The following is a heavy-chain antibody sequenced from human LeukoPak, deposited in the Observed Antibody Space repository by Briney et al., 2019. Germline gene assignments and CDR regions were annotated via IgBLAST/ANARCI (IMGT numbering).Heavy chain of an antibody. V-gene: IGHV4-4*02. CDR2: IYHSGST. Sequence: PSETLSLTCAVSGGSISSSNWWSWVRQPPGKGLEWIGEIYHSGSTNYNPSLKSRVTISVDKSKNQFSLKLSSVTAADTAVYYCARFGNTVVTPGFGYWGQGTLVTVSS. CDR3: ARFGNTVVTPGFGY. J-gene: IGHJ4*02. CDR1: GGSISSSNW. D-gene: IGHD4-23*01.